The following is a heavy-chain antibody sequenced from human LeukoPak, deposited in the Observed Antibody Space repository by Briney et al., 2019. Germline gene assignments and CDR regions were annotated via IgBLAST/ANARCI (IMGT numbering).Heavy chain of an antibody. Sequence: KESGPTLVKPIQTLTLTCTFSGFSLSTSGVGVGWIRQPPGKALEWLALIYWNDDKRYSPSLKSRLTITKDTSKNQVVLTMTNMDPVDTATYYCAHRGYGGNSVDYWGQGTLVTVSS. V-gene: IGHV2-5*01. CDR2: IYWNDDK. CDR1: GFSLSTSGVG. J-gene: IGHJ4*02. CDR3: AHRGYGGNSVDY. D-gene: IGHD4-23*01.